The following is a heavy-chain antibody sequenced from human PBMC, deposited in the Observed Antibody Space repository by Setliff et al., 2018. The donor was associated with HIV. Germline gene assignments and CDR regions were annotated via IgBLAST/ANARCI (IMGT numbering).Heavy chain of an antibody. V-gene: IGHV4-39*01. CDR3: ASRVYYYDSSGYLREEGFDP. CDR2: IYYSGST. CDR1: GGSISNSRYY. D-gene: IGHD3-22*01. Sequence: SETLSLTCTVSGGSISNSRYYWSWIRQPPGKGLEWIGSIYYSGSTYYNPSLKSRVTITVDTSKNQFSLKLSSVTAADAAVYYCASRVYYYDSSGYLREEGFDPWGQGTLVTVSS. J-gene: IGHJ5*02.